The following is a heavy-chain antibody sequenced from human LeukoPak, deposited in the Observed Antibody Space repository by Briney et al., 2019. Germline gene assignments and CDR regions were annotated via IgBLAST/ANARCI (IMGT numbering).Heavy chain of an antibody. V-gene: IGHV3-48*03. J-gene: IGHJ3*01. CDR3: VRFSSSWYTSFDL. Sequence: GGSLRLSCAASGFTFSTYEMNWVRQAPGKGLEWGSYIVGSGGSTMSYADSVKGRFTTSRDNARNSLHLQMNSLRAEDTAVYYCVRFSSSWYTSFDLWGQGTVVTVSS. D-gene: IGHD2-2*01. CDR2: IVGSGGSTM. CDR1: GFTFSTYE.